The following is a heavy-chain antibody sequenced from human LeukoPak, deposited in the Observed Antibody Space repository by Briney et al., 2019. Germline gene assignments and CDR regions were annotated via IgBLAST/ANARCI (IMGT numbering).Heavy chain of an antibody. CDR2: INPNSGGT. D-gene: IGHD6-13*01. Sequence: ASVTVSCKASGYTFTGYYMHWVRQAPGQGLEWMGWINPNSGGTNYAQKFQGRVTMTRDTSISTAYMELCRLRSDDTAVYYCASLAQYSSSWPFDYWGQGTLVTVSS. CDR3: ASLAQYSSSWPFDY. CDR1: GYTFTGYY. J-gene: IGHJ4*02. V-gene: IGHV1-2*02.